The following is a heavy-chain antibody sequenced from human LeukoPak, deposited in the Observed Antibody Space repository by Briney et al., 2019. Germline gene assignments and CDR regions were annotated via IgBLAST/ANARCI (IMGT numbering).Heavy chain of an antibody. D-gene: IGHD3/OR15-3a*01. Sequence: GESLKISSTASGYIFTTFSIGCVRQMPARGLEWIAIINPVDSNTRYNPSFQGEVTISVDNSIITAYLQWTSVQASDTAIYYCARRPPRTGAEIDFWGPGTLVTVSS. CDR1: GYIFTTFS. CDR2: INPVDSNT. V-gene: IGHV5-51*01. J-gene: IGHJ4*02. CDR3: ARRPPRTGAEIDF.